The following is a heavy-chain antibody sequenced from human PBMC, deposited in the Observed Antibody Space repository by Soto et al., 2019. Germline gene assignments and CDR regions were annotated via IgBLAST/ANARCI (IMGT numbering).Heavy chain of an antibody. CDR2: IIPIFGTA. J-gene: IGHJ4*02. Sequence: QVQLVQSGAEVKKPGSSVKVSCKASGGTFSSYAISWVRQAPGQGLEWMGGIIPIFGTANYAQKFQGRVTITEDESTSTAYMELSSLRSEDTAVYYCARDRRYYDSSGYTYFDYWGQGTLVTVSS. V-gene: IGHV1-69*01. D-gene: IGHD3-22*01. CDR3: ARDRRYYDSSGYTYFDY. CDR1: GGTFSSYA.